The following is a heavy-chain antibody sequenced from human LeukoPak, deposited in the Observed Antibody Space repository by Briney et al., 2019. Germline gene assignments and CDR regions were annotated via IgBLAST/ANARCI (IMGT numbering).Heavy chain of an antibody. CDR3: ARALSSWYDYYYYMDV. J-gene: IGHJ6*03. V-gene: IGHV3-48*01. CDR2: ISSSSSTI. Sequence: PGGSLRLSCAASGFTFSSYSMNWVRQAPGKGLEWVSYISSSSSTIYYADSVKGRFTISRDNAKNSLYLQMNSLRAEDTAVYYCARALSSWYDYYYYMDVWGKGTTVTVSS. CDR1: GFTFSSYS. D-gene: IGHD6-13*01.